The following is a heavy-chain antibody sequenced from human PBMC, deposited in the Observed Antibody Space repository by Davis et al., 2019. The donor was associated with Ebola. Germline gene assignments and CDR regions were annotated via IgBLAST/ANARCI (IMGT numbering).Heavy chain of an antibody. V-gene: IGHV3-48*03. CDR1: GFTFSSYE. CDR3: ARDITIFGVVLYGMDV. Sequence: GGSLRLSCAASGFTFSSYEMNWVRQAPGKGLEWVSYISSSGITIYYADSVKGRFTISRDNAKNSLYLQMNSLRAEDTAVYYCARDITIFGVVLYGMDVWGQGTTVTVSS. J-gene: IGHJ6*02. CDR2: ISSSGITI. D-gene: IGHD3-3*01.